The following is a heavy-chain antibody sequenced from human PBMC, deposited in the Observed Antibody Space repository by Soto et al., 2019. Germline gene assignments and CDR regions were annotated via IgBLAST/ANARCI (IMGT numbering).Heavy chain of an antibody. CDR2: IYYSGST. V-gene: IGHV4-39*07. J-gene: IGHJ6*02. D-gene: IGHD1-7*01. CDR3: ARPERLELGSYYYGMDV. Sequence: SETLSLTCTVSGGSISSSSYYWGWIRQPPGKGLEWIGSIYYSGSTYYNPSLKSRVTISVDTSKNQFSLKLSSVTAADTAVYYCARPERLELGSYYYGMDVWGQGTTVTVSS. CDR1: GGSISSSSYY.